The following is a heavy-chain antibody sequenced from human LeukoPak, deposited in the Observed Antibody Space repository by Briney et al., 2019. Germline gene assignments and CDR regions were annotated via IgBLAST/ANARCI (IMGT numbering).Heavy chain of an antibody. Sequence: ASVKVSCKASGYTFTSCGISWVRQAPGQGLEWMGWISAYNGNTNYAQKLQGRVTMTTDTSTSTAYMELRSLRSDDTAVYYCARENYDYVWGSYPPHYFDYWGQGTLVTVSS. CDR3: ARENYDYVWGSYPPHYFDY. V-gene: IGHV1-18*04. D-gene: IGHD3-16*02. CDR2: ISAYNGNT. CDR1: GYTFTSCG. J-gene: IGHJ4*02.